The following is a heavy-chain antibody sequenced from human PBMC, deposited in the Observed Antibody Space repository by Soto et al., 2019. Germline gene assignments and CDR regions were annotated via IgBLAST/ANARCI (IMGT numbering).Heavy chain of an antibody. D-gene: IGHD3-3*01. CDR2: INHSGST. CDR1: GGSFSGYY. CDR3: RRSRRITIFGVAPSGMDV. J-gene: IGHJ6*04. Sequence: SETLPLTCAVYGGSFSGYYWSWIRQPPGKGLEWIGEINHSGSTNYNPSLKSRVTISVDTSKNQLSLKLSSVTAADTAEYYCRRSRRITIFGVAPSGMDVWGKGTTVTVSS. V-gene: IGHV4-34*01.